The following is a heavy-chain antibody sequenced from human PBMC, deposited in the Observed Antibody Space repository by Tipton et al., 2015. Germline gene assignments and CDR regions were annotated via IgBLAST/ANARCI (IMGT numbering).Heavy chain of an antibody. Sequence: SLRLSCAASGFTFSSYAMSWVRQAPGKGLEWVASVSRDGGDKQYMDSVKGRFTISRGTAKNSVYLQMNSLTAEDTALYYCARDDYLGLWGQGTLVTVSS. CDR3: ARDDYLGL. J-gene: IGHJ4*02. CDR1: GFTFSSYA. D-gene: IGHD4/OR15-4a*01. CDR2: VSRDGGDK. V-gene: IGHV3-7*01.